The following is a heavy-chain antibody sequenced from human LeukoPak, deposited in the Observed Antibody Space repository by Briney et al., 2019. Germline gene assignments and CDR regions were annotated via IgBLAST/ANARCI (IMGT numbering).Heavy chain of an antibody. D-gene: IGHD2-15*01. CDR1: GYSISSGYY. CDR2: IYHSGST. V-gene: IGHV4-38-2*01. Sequence: SETLSLTCAVSGYSISSGYYWGWIRQPPGKGLEWIGSIYHSGSTYYNPSLKSRVTISVDTSKNQFSLKLSSVTAADTAVYYCARSYCSGGSCYPHDAFDIWAKGQWSPSLQ. J-gene: IGHJ3*02. CDR3: ARSYCSGGSCYPHDAFDI.